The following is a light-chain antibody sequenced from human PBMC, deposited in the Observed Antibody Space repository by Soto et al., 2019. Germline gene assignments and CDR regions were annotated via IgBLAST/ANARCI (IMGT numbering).Light chain of an antibody. CDR1: QDISNY. CDR2: DAS. Sequence: DIQMTQSPSSLSASLGDRVTISCQASQDISNYLNWYQQTPGKAPKLLISDASSLEIGVSSRFSGRGSGTDFTLPISRLQPEDIATSFCQQYDNLPFTFGQGTKLEIK. V-gene: IGKV1-33*01. J-gene: IGKJ2*01. CDR3: QQYDNLPFT.